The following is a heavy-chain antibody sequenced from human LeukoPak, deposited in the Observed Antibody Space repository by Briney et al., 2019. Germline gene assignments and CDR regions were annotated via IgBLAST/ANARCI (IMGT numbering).Heavy chain of an antibody. V-gene: IGHV3-30*18. CDR3: AKDRIEYYDSSGVLDY. CDR2: ITYDGSNK. Sequence: GRSLRLSCAASGFTFSSYGMHWVRQAPGKGLEWVAVITYDGSNKYYADSVKGRFTISRDNSKNTLYLQMNSLRAEDTAVYYCAKDRIEYYDSSGVLDYWGQGTLVTVSS. D-gene: IGHD3-22*01. CDR1: GFTFSSYG. J-gene: IGHJ4*02.